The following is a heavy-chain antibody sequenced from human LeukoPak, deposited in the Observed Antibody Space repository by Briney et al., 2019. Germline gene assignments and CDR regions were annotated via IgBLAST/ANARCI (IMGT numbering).Heavy chain of an antibody. CDR3: LRGDRRDY. V-gene: IGHV3-21*06. J-gene: IGHJ4*02. Sequence: GGSLRLSCAASGFTFSIYWMSWVRQAPGKGLEWVSSIDSSGGYMFYADSVKGRFIISRDNAKDSLYLQMNSLRVEDTAVYYCLRGDRRDYWGQGTLVTVSS. CDR1: GFTFSIYW. CDR2: IDSSGGYM.